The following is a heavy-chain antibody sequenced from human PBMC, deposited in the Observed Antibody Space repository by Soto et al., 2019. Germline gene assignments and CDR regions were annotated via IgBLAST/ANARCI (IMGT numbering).Heavy chain of an antibody. CDR1: GFSLSSTRMA. CDR3: AHIVVAGLGYYFDY. V-gene: IGHV2-5*02. D-gene: IGHD6-19*01. CDR2: IYWDDAK. Sequence: QITLKESGPTLVKPTQTLTLTCTFSGFSLSSTRMAVGWIRQPPGKALEWLALIYWDDAKRYSPFLKSRLTITTDTSKNQVVLTMSDMDPLDTARYYCAHIVVAGLGYYFDYWGQGTLVTVSS. J-gene: IGHJ4*02.